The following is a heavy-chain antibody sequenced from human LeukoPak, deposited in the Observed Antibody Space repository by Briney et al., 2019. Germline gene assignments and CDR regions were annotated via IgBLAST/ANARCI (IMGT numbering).Heavy chain of an antibody. D-gene: IGHD6-19*01. CDR1: VYTFANYG. J-gene: IGHJ4*02. Sequence: ASVKVSCKASVYTFANYGISWVRQAPGQGLEWLGGSTPYNGNTKYAQQLQGRLTMTTDTSTNTAYRELTTLRSDDTAAYYCARDVGGSIRGAVVGWDYWGQGTPVPVSS. V-gene: IGHV1-18*01. CDR3: ARDVGGSIRGAVVGWDY. CDR2: STPYNGNT.